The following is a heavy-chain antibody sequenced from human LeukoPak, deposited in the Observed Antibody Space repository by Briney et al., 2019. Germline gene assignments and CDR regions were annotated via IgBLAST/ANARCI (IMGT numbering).Heavy chain of an antibody. Sequence: ASVKVSCKASGYTFTSYGINWVRQAPGQGLEWMGWITPYNNNAKYAQKFQGRVTMTTDTSTNIAYMDLRSLGSDDTAMYYCARDLIYDNTGSARDTNDAFDIWGQGTMLIVSS. CDR2: ITPYNNNA. V-gene: IGHV1-18*04. CDR3: ARDLIYDNTGSARDTNDAFDI. J-gene: IGHJ3*02. CDR1: GYTFTSYG. D-gene: IGHD5-18*01.